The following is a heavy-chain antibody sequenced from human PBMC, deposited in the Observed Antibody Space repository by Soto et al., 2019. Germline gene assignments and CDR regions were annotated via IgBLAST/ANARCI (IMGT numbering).Heavy chain of an antibody. D-gene: IGHD3-22*01. CDR2: ISAYNGNT. V-gene: IGHV1-18*01. Sequence: QVQLVQSGAEVKKLGASVKVSCKASGYTFTSYGISWVRQAPGQGLEWMGWISAYNGNTKYAQKLQGKVTMTTDTSGSTAYMELRILRSDDTAVYSCAIVLIPIIVVASGEAFAIWGQWTMVTVSS. CDR1: GYTFTSYG. J-gene: IGHJ3*02. CDR3: AIVLIPIIVVASGEAFAI.